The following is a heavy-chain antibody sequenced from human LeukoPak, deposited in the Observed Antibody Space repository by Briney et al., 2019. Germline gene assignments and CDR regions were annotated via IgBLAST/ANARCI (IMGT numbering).Heavy chain of an antibody. J-gene: IGHJ6*02. Sequence: PGGCLRLSCAASGFPFSSYWMHWVRLVPGKGLLWVSRINSDGSATIYADSVRGRFTISRDNAKNTLYLQMSGLRVEDTAVYHCASDSPYYGMDVWGQGTTVTVSS. CDR2: INSDGSAT. CDR3: ASDSPYYGMDV. V-gene: IGHV3-74*01. CDR1: GFPFSSYW.